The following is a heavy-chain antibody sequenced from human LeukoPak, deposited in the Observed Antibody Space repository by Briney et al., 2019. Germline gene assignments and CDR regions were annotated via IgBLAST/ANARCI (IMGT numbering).Heavy chain of an antibody. V-gene: IGHV4-59*01. CDR2: IYYSGST. J-gene: IGHJ4*02. Sequence: SETLSLTCTVSGGSISSYYWSWIRQPPGKGLEWIGYIYYSGSTNYNPSLKSRVTISVDTSKNQFSLKLSSVTAADTAVYYCARGSIAARPSIDYWGQGTLVTVSS. D-gene: IGHD6-6*01. CDR1: GGSISSYY. CDR3: ARGSIAARPSIDY.